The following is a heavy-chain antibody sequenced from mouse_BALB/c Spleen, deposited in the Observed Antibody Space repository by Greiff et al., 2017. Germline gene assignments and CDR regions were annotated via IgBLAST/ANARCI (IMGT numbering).Heavy chain of an antibody. D-gene: IGHD4-1*01. Sequence: VQLQESGPELVKPGASVKISCKASGYTFTDYYINWVKQKPGQGLEWIGWIYPGSGNTKYNEKFKGKATLTVDTSSSTAYMQLSSLTSEDTAVYFCARSELAWYFDVWGAGTTVTVSS. CDR1: GYTFTDYY. V-gene: IGHV1-84*02. J-gene: IGHJ1*01. CDR3: ARSELAWYFDV. CDR2: IYPGSGNT.